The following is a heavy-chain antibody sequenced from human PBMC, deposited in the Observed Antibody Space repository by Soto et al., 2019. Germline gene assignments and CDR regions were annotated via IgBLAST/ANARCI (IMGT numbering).Heavy chain of an antibody. CDR2: ISGSGANT. J-gene: IGHJ4*02. Sequence: GGSLRLSCAASGFTFRSFGMDWVRQAPGKGLEWVSTISGSGANTYYADSVKGRFTISRDNSNNMLYLQMNSLRAEDTAVYYCAKDGAESYYDSSGYFYWGQGTLVTVSS. D-gene: IGHD3-22*01. CDR3: AKDGAESYYDSSGYFY. V-gene: IGHV3-23*01. CDR1: GFTFRSFG.